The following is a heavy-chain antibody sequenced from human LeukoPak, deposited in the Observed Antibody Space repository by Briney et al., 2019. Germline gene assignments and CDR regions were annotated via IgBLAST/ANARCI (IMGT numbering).Heavy chain of an antibody. CDR2: IIPIFGTA. J-gene: IGHJ5*02. CDR1: GGTFSSYA. CDR3: ARDAVYAMNWFDP. V-gene: IGHV1-69*13. Sequence: SVKVSCKASGGTFSSYAISWVRQAPGQGLEWMGGIIPIFGTANYAQKFQGRVTITADESTSTAYMERSSLRSEDTAVYYCARDAVYAMNWFDPWGQGTLVTVSS. D-gene: IGHD2-8*01.